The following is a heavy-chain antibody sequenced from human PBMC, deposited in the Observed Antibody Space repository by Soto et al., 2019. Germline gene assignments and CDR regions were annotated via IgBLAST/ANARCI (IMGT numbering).Heavy chain of an antibody. CDR3: ARGKVVPAVNYYYYYMDV. CDR1: GGSSSSYY. Sequence: PSETLSLTCTVSGGSSSSYYWSWIRQPPGKGLEWIGYIYYSGSTNYNPSLKSRVTISVDTSKNQFSLKLSSVTAADTAVYYCARGKVVPAVNYYYYYMDVWGKGTTVTV. J-gene: IGHJ6*03. V-gene: IGHV4-59*01. CDR2: IYYSGST. D-gene: IGHD2-2*01.